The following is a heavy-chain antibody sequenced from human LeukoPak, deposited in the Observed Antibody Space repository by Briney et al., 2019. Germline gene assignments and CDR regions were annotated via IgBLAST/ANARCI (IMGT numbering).Heavy chain of an antibody. D-gene: IGHD6-13*01. CDR1: GGSISSGSYY. CDR3: ARGAAAVAGSWLNWFDP. CDR2: IYTSGST. V-gene: IGHV4-61*02. Sequence: SQTLSLTCTVSGGSISSGSYYWSWIRQPAGKGLEWIGRIYTSGSTNYNPSLKSRVTISVDTSKNQFSLKLSSVTAADTAVYYCARGAAAVAGSWLNWFDPWGQGTLVTVSS. J-gene: IGHJ5*02.